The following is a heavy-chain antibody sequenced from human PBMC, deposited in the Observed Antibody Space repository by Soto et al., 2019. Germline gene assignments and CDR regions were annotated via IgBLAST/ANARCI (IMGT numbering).Heavy chain of an antibody. Sequence: GGSLRLSCAASGFTFSSYAMSWVRQAPGKGLEWVSAISGSGGSTYYADSLKGRFTISRDNSKNTLYLQMNSLRAEDTAVYYCAKSAGEWIADAGTEYMEDWGKGTPVTVSS. CDR1: GFTFSSYA. V-gene: IGHV3-23*01. J-gene: IGHJ6*03. CDR3: AKSAGEWIADAGTEYMED. D-gene: IGHD6-13*01. CDR2: ISGSGGST.